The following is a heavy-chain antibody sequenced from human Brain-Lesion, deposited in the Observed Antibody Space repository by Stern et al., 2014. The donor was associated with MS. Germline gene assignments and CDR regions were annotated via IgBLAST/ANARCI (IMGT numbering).Heavy chain of an antibody. Sequence: MQLVEYGAEVKKPGASVKVSCKASGYTFTGYYMHWVRQAPGQGLEWMGWINPKSGGTNYAQKFQGWVTMTRDTSINTAYMELSRLRSDDTAVYYCATYYYDSTGYNDFWGQGTLVTVSS. J-gene: IGHJ4*02. CDR1: GYTFTGYY. CDR2: INPKSGGT. CDR3: ATYYYDSTGYNDF. V-gene: IGHV1-2*04. D-gene: IGHD3-22*01.